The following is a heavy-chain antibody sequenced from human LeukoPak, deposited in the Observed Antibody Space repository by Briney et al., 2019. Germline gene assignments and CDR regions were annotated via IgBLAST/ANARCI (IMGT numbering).Heavy chain of an antibody. CDR3: AKDRSWGRWLQPYYFDY. V-gene: IGHV3-48*01. Sequence: GGSLRLSCAASGFTFSSYSMNWVRQAPGKGLEWVSYISSSSSTIYYADSVKGRFTISRDNAKNSLYLQMNSLRAEDTAVYYCAKDRSWGRWLQPYYFDYWGQGTLVTVSS. D-gene: IGHD5-24*01. J-gene: IGHJ4*02. CDR1: GFTFSSYS. CDR2: ISSSSSTI.